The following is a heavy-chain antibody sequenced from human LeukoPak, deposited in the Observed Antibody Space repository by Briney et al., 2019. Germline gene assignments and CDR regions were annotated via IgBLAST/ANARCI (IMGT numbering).Heavy chain of an antibody. Sequence: GGSLRLSCAASGFAFYNYAMSWVRQAPGKGLEWVSGISGSGDSAYYTDSVKGRFTISRDNSKNTLYLQMSNLTAEDTAVYHCASQTRMQLWGYFDLWGQGALVIVS. CDR3: ASQTRMQLWGYFDL. CDR2: ISGSGDSA. CDR1: GFAFYNYA. V-gene: IGHV3-23*01. D-gene: IGHD5-18*01. J-gene: IGHJ4*02.